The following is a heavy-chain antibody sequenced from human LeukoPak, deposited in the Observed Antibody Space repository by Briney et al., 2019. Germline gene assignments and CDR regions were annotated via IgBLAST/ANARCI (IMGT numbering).Heavy chain of an antibody. Sequence: APETLSLTCTVSGFSITAYTWNWIRQSPGKGLEWIGYISSSGRTDYNPSLKSRVTISLDTSKNQFSLILISLTAADTAVYYCARGYYGLFESWGRGPLVTVSS. CDR1: GFSITAYT. CDR2: ISSSGRT. J-gene: IGHJ4*02. V-gene: IGHV4-59*01. CDR3: ARGYYGLFES. D-gene: IGHD3-10*01.